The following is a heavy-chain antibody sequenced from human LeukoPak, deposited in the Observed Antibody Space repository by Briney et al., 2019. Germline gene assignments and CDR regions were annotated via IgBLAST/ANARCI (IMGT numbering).Heavy chain of an antibody. V-gene: IGHV3-23*01. J-gene: IGHJ5*02. CDR3: ARRAMPATRAVQNYFDP. D-gene: IGHD2-15*01. Sequence: GGSLRLSCVASGFTFSTFAMNWARQPPGKGLEAVSAISGSGRSTYYIESVKGRFIISRDNSKNILYLQMNSLRTDDTALYYCARRAMPATRAVQNYFDPWGQGTLVTVSS. CDR2: ISGSGRST. CDR1: GFTFSTFA.